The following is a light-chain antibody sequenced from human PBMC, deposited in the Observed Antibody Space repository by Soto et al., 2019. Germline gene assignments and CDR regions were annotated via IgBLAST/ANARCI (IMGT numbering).Light chain of an antibody. J-gene: IGLJ1*01. Sequence: QSVLTQPASVSGSPGQSITISCTGTSSDVGGYNYVSWYQQHPGRAPKLIIYGVTNRPSGVSHRFSGSKSDNTASLTISGLQAEDEADYYCSSYTTSSTQVFGTGTKLTVL. CDR1: SSDVGGYNY. CDR3: SSYTTSSTQV. CDR2: GVT. V-gene: IGLV2-14*03.